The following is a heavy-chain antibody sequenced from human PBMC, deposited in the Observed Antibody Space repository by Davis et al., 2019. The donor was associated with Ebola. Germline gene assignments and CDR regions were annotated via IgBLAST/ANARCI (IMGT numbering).Heavy chain of an antibody. CDR2: INPNSGGT. CDR3: ARGLLLWFGESYYYGMDV. Sequence: AASVKVSCKASGYTFTGYYMHWVRQAPGQGLEWMGRINPNSGGTNYAQKFQGRVTMTRDTSISTAYMELSRLRSDDTAVYYCARGLLLWFGESYYYGMDVWGKGTTVTVSS. J-gene: IGHJ6*04. CDR1: GYTFTGYY. V-gene: IGHV1-2*06. D-gene: IGHD3-10*01.